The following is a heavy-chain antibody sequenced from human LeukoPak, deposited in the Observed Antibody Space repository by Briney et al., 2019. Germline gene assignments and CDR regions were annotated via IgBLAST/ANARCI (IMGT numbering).Heavy chain of an antibody. Sequence: GASVKVSWKASGYTFTGFRLHYRVHWVRQVPGQGLEWMAWINPDNGGTNYAEKFQGRVTLTSDTSINTIYMELSSLTSDDPAVYYCTPSGITYYNADRGQGTLLIVSA. V-gene: IGHV1-2*02. D-gene: IGHD3-10*01. CDR1: GYTFTGFRLHYR. J-gene: IGHJ4*02. CDR3: TPSGITYYNAD. CDR2: INPDNGGT.